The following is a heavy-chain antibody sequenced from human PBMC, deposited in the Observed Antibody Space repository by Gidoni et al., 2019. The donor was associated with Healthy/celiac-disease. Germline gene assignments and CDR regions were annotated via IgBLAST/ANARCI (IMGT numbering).Heavy chain of an antibody. D-gene: IGHD3-16*01. J-gene: IGHJ5*02. CDR1: GYTFTSYD. CDR2: MNPNSGNT. Sequence: QVQLVQSGAEVKKPGASVKVSCKASGYTFTSYDINWVRQATGQGLEWMGWMNPNSGNTGYAQKFQGRVTMTRNTSISTAYMELSSLRSEDTAVYYCARLEALRGSYAVDPWGQGTLVTVSS. CDR3: ARLEALRGSYAVDP. V-gene: IGHV1-8*01.